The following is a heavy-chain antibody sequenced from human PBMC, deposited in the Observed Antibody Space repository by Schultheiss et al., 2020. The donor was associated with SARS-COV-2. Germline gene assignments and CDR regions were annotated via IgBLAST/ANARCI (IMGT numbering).Heavy chain of an antibody. V-gene: IGHV4-59*01. CDR2: IYYSGST. J-gene: IGHJ6*02. D-gene: IGHD3-3*01. CDR3: ARDTSLYGMDV. Sequence: SETLSLTCTVSGVSISSYYWSWIRQPPGKGLEWIGYIYYSGSTNYNPSLKSRVTISVDTSKNQFSLKLSSVTAADTAVYYCARDTSLYGMDVWGQGTTVTVSS. CDR1: GVSISSYY.